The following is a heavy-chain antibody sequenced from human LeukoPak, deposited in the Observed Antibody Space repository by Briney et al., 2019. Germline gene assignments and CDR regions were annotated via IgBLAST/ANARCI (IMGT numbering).Heavy chain of an antibody. CDR2: IYTRGST. J-gene: IGHJ3*02. CDR3: ARDRVYDFWSGYYTAGAFDI. D-gene: IGHD3-3*01. CDR1: GGSISSYY. Sequence: PSETLSLTCTVSGGSISSYYWSWIRQPPGKGLEWIGRIYTRGSTNYNPSLKSRVTMSVDTSKNQFSLKLSSVTAADTAVYYCARDRVYDFWSGYYTAGAFDIWGQGTMVTVSS. V-gene: IGHV4-4*07.